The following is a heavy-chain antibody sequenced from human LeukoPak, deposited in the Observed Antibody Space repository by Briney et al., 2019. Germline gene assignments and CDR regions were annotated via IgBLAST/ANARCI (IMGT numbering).Heavy chain of an antibody. CDR3: ARGSRTIELGDDY. Sequence: GGSLRLSCASSGFTFSDSYMSWIRQAPGKGLEWVSYISSSSSDTNYADSVKGRFTISRDNAKNSLYLQMNSLRAEDTAVYYCARGSRTIELGDDYWGQGTLVTVSS. V-gene: IGHV3-11*06. J-gene: IGHJ4*02. CDR1: GFTFSDSY. D-gene: IGHD5-24*01. CDR2: ISSSSSDT.